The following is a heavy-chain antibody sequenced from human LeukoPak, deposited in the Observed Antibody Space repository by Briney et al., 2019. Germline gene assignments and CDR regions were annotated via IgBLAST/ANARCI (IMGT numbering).Heavy chain of an antibody. CDR2: ISSSGSTI. D-gene: IGHD6-13*01. V-gene: IGHV3-11*01. J-gene: IGHJ4*02. Sequence: PGGSLRLSCAASGFTFSDYYMSWIRQAPGKGLEWVSYISSSGSTIYYADSVKGRFTISRDNAKNSLYLQMNSLRAEDTAVYYCARARHIAAAGVDFDYWGQGTLVTVSS. CDR1: GFTFSDYY. CDR3: ARARHIAAAGVDFDY.